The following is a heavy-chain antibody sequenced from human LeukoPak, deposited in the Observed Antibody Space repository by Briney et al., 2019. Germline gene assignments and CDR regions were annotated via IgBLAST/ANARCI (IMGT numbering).Heavy chain of an antibody. CDR1: GYTFTGYY. V-gene: IGHV1-2*02. J-gene: IGHJ4*02. Sequence: ASVKVSCKASGYTFTGYYMHWVRQAPGQGLEWMGWINPNSGGTNYAQKFQGRVTMTRDTSISTAYMELSRLRSDDTAVYYCARDLLIVRGVILDYWGQGTLVTVSS. CDR2: INPNSGGT. D-gene: IGHD3-10*01. CDR3: ARDLLIVRGVILDY.